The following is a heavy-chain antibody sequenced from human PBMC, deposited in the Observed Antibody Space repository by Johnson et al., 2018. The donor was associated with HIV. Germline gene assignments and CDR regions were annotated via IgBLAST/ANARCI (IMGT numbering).Heavy chain of an antibody. Sequence: QVQLVESGGGVVQPGRSLRLSCAASGFTFSIYAMHWVRQAPGKGLEWVAVISYDGSDKYYTDSVKGRVNISRANSKNTLYLQMNSLRAEDTAVYYCARAQGDRGAYDAFDIWGQGTMVTISS. CDR3: ARAQGDRGAYDAFDI. CDR1: GFTFSIYA. D-gene: IGHD3-10*01. CDR2: ISYDGSDK. V-gene: IGHV3-30*04. J-gene: IGHJ3*02.